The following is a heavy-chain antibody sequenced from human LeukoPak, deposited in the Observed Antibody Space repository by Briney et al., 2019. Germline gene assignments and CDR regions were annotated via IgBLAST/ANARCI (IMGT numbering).Heavy chain of an antibody. J-gene: IGHJ4*02. D-gene: IGHD3-9*01. CDR3: ARASLYDILTGYYTPYYFDY. CDR1: GFTVSSNY. Sequence: GGSLRLSCAASGFTVSSNYMSWVRQAPGKGLEWVSVIYSGGSTYYADSVKGRFTISRDNSKNTLYLQMNSLRAEDTAVYYCARASLYDILTGYYTPYYFDYRGRGTLVTVSS. CDR2: IYSGGST. V-gene: IGHV3-53*01.